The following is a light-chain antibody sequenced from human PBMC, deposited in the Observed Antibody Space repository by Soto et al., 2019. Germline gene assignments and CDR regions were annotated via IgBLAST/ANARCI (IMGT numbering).Light chain of an antibody. J-gene: IGKJ1*01. CDR3: QHYDGSLWT. CDR2: VAS. Sequence: EIVLTQSPGTLSLSPGEIATLSCRASQSISSSSLAWYQQRPGQAPRLLIYVASSRATGIPDRFSGSGSGTDFTLTISRLEPEDFAVYYCQHYDGSLWTLGQGTKVDIK. V-gene: IGKV3-20*01. CDR1: QSISSSS.